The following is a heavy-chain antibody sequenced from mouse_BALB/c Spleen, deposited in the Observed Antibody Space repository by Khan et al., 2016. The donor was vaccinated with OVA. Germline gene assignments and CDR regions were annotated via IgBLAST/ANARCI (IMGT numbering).Heavy chain of an antibody. Sequence: QVQLKQSGAELVKAGASVKMSCKASGYTFTSYWMHWVKQRLGQGLEWFAETNPTNGRTNYNEKFKSKATLTVDKSSSTAYMLLSGPTFEDSAVYYCARIKKIVATYFDYGGQGTTLTVSS. J-gene: IGHJ2*01. CDR3: ARIKKIVATYFDY. CDR2: TNPTNGRT. CDR1: GYTFTSYW. D-gene: IGHD1-1*01. V-gene: IGHV1S81*02.